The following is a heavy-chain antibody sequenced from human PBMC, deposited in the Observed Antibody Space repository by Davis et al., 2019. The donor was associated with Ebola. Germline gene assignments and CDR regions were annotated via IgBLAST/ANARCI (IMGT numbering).Heavy chain of an antibody. D-gene: IGHD3-10*01. V-gene: IGHV3-74*01. CDR1: GFTFSSYW. CDR2: INSDGSST. Sequence: GESLKISCAASGFTFSSYWMHRVRQAPGKGLVWVSRINSDGSSTSYADSVKGRFTISRDNAKNTLYLQMNSLRPEDTALYYCAKGRSGYGSGHLDNWGQGTLVTVSS. J-gene: IGHJ4*02. CDR3: AKGRSGYGSGHLDN.